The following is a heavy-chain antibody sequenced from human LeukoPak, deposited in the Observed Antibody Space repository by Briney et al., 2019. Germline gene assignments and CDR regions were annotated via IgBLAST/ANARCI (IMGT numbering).Heavy chain of an antibody. CDR1: GGTFSVYT. V-gene: IGHV1-69*05. D-gene: IGHD3-16*01. CDR3: ARDNLAPSGVKYFHL. J-gene: IGHJ1*01. Sequence: GSSVKVSCKASGGTFSVYTLNWVRQAPGQGLEWMGGIIPKFGSTNYAQKFHDRLSITTDESTTTAYMELSSLRSEDTALYFCARDNLAPSGVKYFHLWGPGTLVTVSS. CDR2: IIPKFGST.